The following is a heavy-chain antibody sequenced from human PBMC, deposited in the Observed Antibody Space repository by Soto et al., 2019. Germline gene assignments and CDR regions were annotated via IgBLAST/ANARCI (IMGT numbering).Heavy chain of an antibody. CDR2: IWYDGSNK. CDR3: ARERASCGLDY. Sequence: PGGSMRLSCAASGFTFSSYGMHWVRQAPGKGLEWVAVIWYDGSNKYYADSVKGRFTISRDNSKNTLYLQMNSLRAEDTAVYYCARERASCGLDYWGQGTLVTVSS. J-gene: IGHJ4*02. D-gene: IGHD2-2*01. CDR1: GFTFSSYG. V-gene: IGHV3-33*01.